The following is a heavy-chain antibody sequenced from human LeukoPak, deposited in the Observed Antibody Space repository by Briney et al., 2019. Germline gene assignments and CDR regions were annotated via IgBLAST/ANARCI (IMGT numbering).Heavy chain of an antibody. Sequence: GGSLRLSCAASGFTFSSYGMHWVRQAPGKGLEWVAVTWYDGSNKYYADSVKGRCTISRDNSKNTLYLQMNSLRAEDTAVYYCARDREAPGYSSSLDYWGQGTLVTVSS. D-gene: IGHD6-13*01. V-gene: IGHV3-33*01. J-gene: IGHJ4*02. CDR2: TWYDGSNK. CDR3: ARDREAPGYSSSLDY. CDR1: GFTFSSYG.